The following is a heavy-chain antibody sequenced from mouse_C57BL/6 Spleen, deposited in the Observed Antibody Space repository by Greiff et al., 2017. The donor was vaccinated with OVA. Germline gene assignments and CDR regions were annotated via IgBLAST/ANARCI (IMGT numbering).Heavy chain of an antibody. V-gene: IGHV1-61*01. CDR2: IYPSDSET. CDR3: ARLIYYGSSYWYFDV. D-gene: IGHD1-1*01. Sequence: QVQLQQPGAELVRPGSSVKLSCKASGYTFTSYWMDWVKQRPGQGLEWIGNIYPSDSETHYNQKFKDKATLTVDKSSSTAHMQLSSLTSEDSAVYYCARLIYYGSSYWYFDVWGTGTTVTVSS. CDR1: GYTFTSYW. J-gene: IGHJ1*03.